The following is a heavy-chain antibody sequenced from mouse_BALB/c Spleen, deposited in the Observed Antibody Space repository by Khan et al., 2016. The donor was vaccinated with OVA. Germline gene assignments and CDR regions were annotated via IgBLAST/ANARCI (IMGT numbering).Heavy chain of an antibody. V-gene: IGHV3-8*02. CDR3: ARSTYRYAFVY. CDR2: IIYTGYT. D-gene: IGHD2-14*01. Sequence: EVKLLESGPSLVKPSQTLSLTCSVTGDSITTGYWNWIRKFPGNKLEYMGYIIYTGYTYYNPSLKSRISITRHTSNNQYYLQFNSVTDEDTATYYCARSTYRYAFVYWGQGTLVTVSA. J-gene: IGHJ3*01. CDR1: GDSITTGY.